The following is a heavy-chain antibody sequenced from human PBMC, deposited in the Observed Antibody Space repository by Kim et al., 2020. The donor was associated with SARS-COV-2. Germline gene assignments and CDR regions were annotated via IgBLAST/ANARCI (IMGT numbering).Heavy chain of an antibody. V-gene: IGHV3-53*01. CDR3: AKDNDY. Sequence: YSDGSTYYADSGKGRFTISRDNSKNTLDLEMNSLRAEDTAVYYCAKDNDYWGQGPLVTVSS. CDR2: YSDGST. J-gene: IGHJ4*02.